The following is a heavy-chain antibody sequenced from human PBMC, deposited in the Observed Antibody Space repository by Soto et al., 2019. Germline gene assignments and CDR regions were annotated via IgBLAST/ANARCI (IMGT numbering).Heavy chain of an antibody. V-gene: IGHV3-21*01. CDR1: GLSFSRYA. CDR2: ISGTASHI. D-gene: IGHD3-10*01. Sequence: LLVESGGGLVKPGGSLRLSCAGSGLSFSRYAMNWVRQAPGKGLEWVASISGTASHIRYADSVRGRFTISKDDAKNSLSLQMTSLRAEDTAVYCCAKGRGAAYYFDFWGRGTLVSVSS. CDR3: AKGRGAAYYFDF. J-gene: IGHJ4*02.